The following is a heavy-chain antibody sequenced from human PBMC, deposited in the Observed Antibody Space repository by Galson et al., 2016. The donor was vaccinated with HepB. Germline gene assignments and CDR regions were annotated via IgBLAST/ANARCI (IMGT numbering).Heavy chain of an antibody. Sequence: SLRLSCAASGFTFNAHWMNWVRQAPGKGLEWVANIRGDGIVSYYAESVRGRFTISRDNAKNSLYLRMNGLRVDETAVYYCSREMTGGYFDWGQGTLVTVSS. CDR2: IRGDGIVS. V-gene: IGHV3-7*01. CDR1: GFTFNAHW. D-gene: IGHD3-10*01. J-gene: IGHJ4*02. CDR3: SREMTGGYFD.